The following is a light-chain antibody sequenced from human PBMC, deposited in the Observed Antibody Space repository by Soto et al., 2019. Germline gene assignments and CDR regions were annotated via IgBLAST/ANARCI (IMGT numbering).Light chain of an antibody. CDR1: QSVSTSY. J-gene: IGKJ4*01. CDR3: QQYGSSQLT. CDR2: GAS. V-gene: IGKV3-20*01. Sequence: EIVLPQSPGTLSLSPGESATLSCRASQSVSTSYLAWYQQKPGQAPRLLIYGASSRATGIPDRFSGSGSGTDFTLTISRLEPEDFAVYYCQQYGSSQLTVGGGTKVEIK.